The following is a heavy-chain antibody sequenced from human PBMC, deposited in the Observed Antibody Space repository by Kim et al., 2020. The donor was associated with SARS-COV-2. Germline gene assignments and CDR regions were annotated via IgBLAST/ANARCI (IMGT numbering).Heavy chain of an antibody. V-gene: IGHV4-39*01. CDR3: ARQGRDCSSTSCYAGGDY. Sequence: SRVTISVDTSKNQFSLKLSSVTAADTAVYYCARQGRDCSSTSCYAGGDYWGQGTLVTVSS. J-gene: IGHJ4*02. D-gene: IGHD2-2*01.